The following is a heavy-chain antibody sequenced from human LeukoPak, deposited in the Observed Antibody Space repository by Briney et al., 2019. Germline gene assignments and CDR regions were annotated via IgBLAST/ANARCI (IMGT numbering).Heavy chain of an antibody. CDR2: ISPSGGST. CDR3: AKSRDGYVLM. D-gene: IGHD3-22*01. Sequence: PGGSLRLSCAASGFTFSTYAMTWVRQAPGKGLEWVSSISPSGGSTYYADSVKGRFTISRDNSKNTLYLQMDSLRAEDTAIYCCAKSRDGYVLMWGQGTLVTVSS. J-gene: IGHJ4*02. V-gene: IGHV3-23*01. CDR1: GFTFSTYA.